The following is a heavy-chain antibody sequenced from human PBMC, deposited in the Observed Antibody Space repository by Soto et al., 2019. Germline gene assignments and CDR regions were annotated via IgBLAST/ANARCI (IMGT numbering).Heavy chain of an antibody. J-gene: IGHJ5*02. V-gene: IGHV1-69*01. D-gene: IGHD2-15*01. Sequence: QVQLVQSGAEVKKPGSSVKVSCKASGGTFSSYAISWVRQAPGQGLEWMGGIIPIFGTANYAQKFQCRVTITADESTSTAYMELSSLRSEDTAVYYCARGAHCSGGSCYSWWFDPWGQGTLVTVSS. CDR1: GGTFSSYA. CDR3: ARGAHCSGGSCYSWWFDP. CDR2: IIPIFGTA.